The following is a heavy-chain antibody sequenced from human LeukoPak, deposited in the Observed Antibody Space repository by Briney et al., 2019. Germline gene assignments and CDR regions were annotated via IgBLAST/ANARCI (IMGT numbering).Heavy chain of an antibody. CDR3: ARGLQETLAWLKAFSAFDI. CDR2: ISSNGGST. J-gene: IGHJ3*02. Sequence: GGSLRLSCAASGFTFSTYAMHWVRQAPGKGLEYFSAISSNGGSTYYANSVKGRFTISRDNSKNTLYLQMGSLRAEDMAVYYCARGLQETLAWLKAFSAFDIWGQGQWSASLQ. V-gene: IGHV3-64*01. CDR1: GFTFSTYA. D-gene: IGHD5-24*01.